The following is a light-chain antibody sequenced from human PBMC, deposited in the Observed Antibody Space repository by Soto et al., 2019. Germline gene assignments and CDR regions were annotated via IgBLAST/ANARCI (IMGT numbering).Light chain of an antibody. CDR2: DTS. V-gene: IGLV7-46*02. Sequence: QAVVTQEPSLTVSPGGTVTLTCDSTTGAVTSGHFPYWFQQKPGQAPRTLIYDTSNRQAWTPARFSGSLLGGKAALTLLGAQTDDAADYYCLPFYNALRPVFGGGTKLTVL. J-gene: IGLJ3*02. CDR1: TGAVTSGHF. CDR3: LPFYNALRPV.